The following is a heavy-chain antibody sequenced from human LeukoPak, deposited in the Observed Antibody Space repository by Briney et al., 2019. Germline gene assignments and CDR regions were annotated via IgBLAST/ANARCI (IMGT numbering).Heavy chain of an antibody. CDR2: ISGSGGST. CDR1: GFTFSSYG. CDR3: AKRRGLELLYYYYMDV. J-gene: IGHJ6*03. Sequence: GGSLRLSCAASGFTFSSYGMTWVRQAPRKGLEWVSAISGSGGSTYYADSVKGRFTISRDNSKNTLFLQMNSLRAEDTAVYYCAKRRGLELLYYYYMDVWGKGTTVTVSS. D-gene: IGHD1-7*01. V-gene: IGHV3-23*01.